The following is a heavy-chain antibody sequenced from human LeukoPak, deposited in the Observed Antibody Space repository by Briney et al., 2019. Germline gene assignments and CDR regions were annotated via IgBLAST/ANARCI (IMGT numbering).Heavy chain of an antibody. CDR1: GFTFRSYG. D-gene: IGHD2-2*01. V-gene: IGHV3-30*18. CDR3: AKDYELRGDYFVY. CDR2: ISFDGSYK. Sequence: GGSLRLSCEASGFTFRSYGMHWVRQAPGKGLEWVAVISFDGSYKDYADSVKGRFTISRDNSKSALYLQMNSLRADDTALYYCAKDYELRGDYFVYWGQGTLVTVSS. J-gene: IGHJ4*02.